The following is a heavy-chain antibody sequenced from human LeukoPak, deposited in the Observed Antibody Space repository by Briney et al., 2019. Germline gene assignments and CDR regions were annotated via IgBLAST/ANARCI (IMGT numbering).Heavy chain of an antibody. CDR3: ARRGGLERRGTIDY. Sequence: QSGGSLRLSCAASGFTFSSYWMHWVRQAPGKVPVWVSRINSDGSSTSYADSVKGRFTISRDNAKNTLYLQMNSLRAEDTAVYYCARRGGLERRGTIDYWGQGTLVTVSS. V-gene: IGHV3-74*01. CDR2: INSDGSST. CDR1: GFTFSSYW. J-gene: IGHJ4*02. D-gene: IGHD1-1*01.